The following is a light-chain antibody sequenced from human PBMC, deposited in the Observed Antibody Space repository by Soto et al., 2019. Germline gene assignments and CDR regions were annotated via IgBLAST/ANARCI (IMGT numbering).Light chain of an antibody. V-gene: IGKV3-11*01. CDR3: QQRSNWPWT. CDR2: DAS. Sequence: IVFTQSPSTLSLSPRERATLSCRASQSVSSYLAWYQQKPGQAPRLLIYDASNRATGIPARFSGSGSGTDFTLTISSLEPEDFAVYYCQQRSNWPWTFGQGTKVDNK. CDR1: QSVSSY. J-gene: IGKJ1*01.